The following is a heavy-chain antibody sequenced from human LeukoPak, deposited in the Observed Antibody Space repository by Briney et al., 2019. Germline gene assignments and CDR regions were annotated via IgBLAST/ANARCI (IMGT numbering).Heavy chain of an antibody. V-gene: IGHV4-34*01. J-gene: IGHJ4*02. CDR1: GGSFSGYF. CDR3: ARDFPTVTNS. D-gene: IGHD4-17*01. CDR2: ITHRGGT. Sequence: SETLSLTCAVYGGSFSGYFWSWIRQPPGRGLEWIGEITHRGGTTSNPSLKSRVTISVDTSKKQFSLRLTSVTAADTAVYYCARDFPTVTNSWGQETLVTVAS.